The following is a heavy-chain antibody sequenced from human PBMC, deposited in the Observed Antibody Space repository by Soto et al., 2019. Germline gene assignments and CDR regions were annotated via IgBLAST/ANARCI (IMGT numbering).Heavy chain of an antibody. V-gene: IGHV3-7*01. CDR2: IREDGNEI. CDR3: GTDQWGGAFDI. D-gene: IGHD3-10*01. CDR1: GFTLGNYW. Sequence: GGSLRLSCVASGFTLGNYWTAWVRQTPGKGLEFVANIREDGNEINYVDSVKGRFTISRDNAKNSLFLQMNSLRDEDTAVYYCGTDQWGGAFDIGGQGTMVTVSS. J-gene: IGHJ3*02.